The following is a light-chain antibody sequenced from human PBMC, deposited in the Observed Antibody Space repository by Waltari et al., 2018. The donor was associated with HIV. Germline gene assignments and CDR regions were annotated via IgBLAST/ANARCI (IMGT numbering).Light chain of an antibody. CDR1: QNVGAF. CDR2: QAS. CDR3: HQYASFSGT. J-gene: IGKJ1*01. Sequence: DIRLTQSPSPLSASAGDRVAIPCRAGQNVGAFLAWYQQKPGKPPKLLIFQASILEGGVPSRFSGSVSGSDFTLTINGLQSDDFATYYCHQYASFSGTFGQGTKVEL. V-gene: IGKV1-5*03.